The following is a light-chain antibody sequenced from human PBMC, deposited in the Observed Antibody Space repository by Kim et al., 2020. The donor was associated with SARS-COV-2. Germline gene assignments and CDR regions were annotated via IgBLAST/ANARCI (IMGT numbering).Light chain of an antibody. CDR1: QTVSSN. Sequence: VFPGEGATLSCRASQTVSSNLAWYQQKPGQAPRLLIFGASTRATGIPARFSGSGSGTDFTLTISSLQSEDSAVYYCQQYNAWPRTFGQGTKVDIK. V-gene: IGKV3-15*01. CDR3: QQYNAWPRT. CDR2: GAS. J-gene: IGKJ1*01.